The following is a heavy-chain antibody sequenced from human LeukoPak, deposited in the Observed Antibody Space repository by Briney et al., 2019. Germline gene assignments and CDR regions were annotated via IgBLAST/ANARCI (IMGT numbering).Heavy chain of an antibody. Sequence: PGGSLRLSCAASGFTFSSYAMSWVRQAPGTGLEWVSVISGSGSTYYADSAKGRFTISRDNSKNTLYLQMNSLRAEDTAVYYCAKLPTLYYYDSSGYYYFDYWGQGTLVTVSS. D-gene: IGHD3-22*01. V-gene: IGHV3-23*01. CDR2: ISGSGST. CDR3: AKLPTLYYYDSSGYYYFDY. CDR1: GFTFSSYA. J-gene: IGHJ4*02.